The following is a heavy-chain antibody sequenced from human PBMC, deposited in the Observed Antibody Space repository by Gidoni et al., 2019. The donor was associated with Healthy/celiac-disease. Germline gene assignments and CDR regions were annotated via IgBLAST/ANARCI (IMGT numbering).Heavy chain of an antibody. Sequence: QLQLQESGPGLVKPSETLSLTCTVSGGSPSSSSYYWGWIRQPPGTGLEWSGSIYYSGSTYDNPSLKSRVTISVDTSKNQFSLKLSSVTAADTDVYYCARQHYDFWSGYPYNWFDPWGQGTLVTVSS. CDR2: IYYSGST. CDR1: GGSPSSSSYY. CDR3: ARQHYDFWSGYPYNWFDP. J-gene: IGHJ5*02. D-gene: IGHD3-3*01. V-gene: IGHV4-39*01.